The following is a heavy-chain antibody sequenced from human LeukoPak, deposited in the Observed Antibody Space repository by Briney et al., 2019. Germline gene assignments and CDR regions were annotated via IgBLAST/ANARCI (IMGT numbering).Heavy chain of an antibody. D-gene: IGHD3-10*01. J-gene: IGHJ4*02. CDR3: ARVRKLRTRGVMDPLDY. CDR2: IQQDGSEK. Sequence: GGSLRLSCAASGFTFNYYWLTWVRQAPGKGLEWVANIQQDGSEKYYVDSVKGRFIISRDNAKSSLYLQMNSLRAEDTAVYYCARVRKLRTRGVMDPLDYWGQGTLVTVSS. V-gene: IGHV3-7*01. CDR1: GFTFNYYW.